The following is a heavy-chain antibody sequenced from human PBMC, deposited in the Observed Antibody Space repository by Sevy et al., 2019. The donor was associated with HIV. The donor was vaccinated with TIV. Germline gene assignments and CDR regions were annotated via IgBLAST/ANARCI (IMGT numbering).Heavy chain of an antibody. CDR2: ISWNSGSI. V-gene: IGHV3-9*01. CDR3: AKGGVTLQGSYYGMDV. D-gene: IGHD2-15*01. J-gene: IGHJ6*02. CDR1: GFTFDDYA. Sequence: GGSLRLSCAASGFTFDDYAMHWVRQAPGKGLEWVSGISWNSGSIGYADSVKGRFTISRDNAKNSLYLQMNSLRAEDTALYYCAKGGVTLQGSYYGMDVWGQGTTVTVSS.